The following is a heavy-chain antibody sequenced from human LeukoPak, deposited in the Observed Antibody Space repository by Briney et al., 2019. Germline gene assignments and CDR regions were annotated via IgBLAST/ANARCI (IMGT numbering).Heavy chain of an antibody. Sequence: GGSLRLSCAASGFTFSSYAMSWVRQAPGKGLEWVAVISADRNNKYFADSVKGRFTISRDNSKNTLYLQMNSLRVEDTAVYYCARDPKGGYSYGWGAFDIWGQGTMVTVSS. J-gene: IGHJ3*02. V-gene: IGHV3-30-3*01. CDR3: ARDPKGGYSYGWGAFDI. CDR1: GFTFSSYA. D-gene: IGHD5-18*01. CDR2: ISADRNNK.